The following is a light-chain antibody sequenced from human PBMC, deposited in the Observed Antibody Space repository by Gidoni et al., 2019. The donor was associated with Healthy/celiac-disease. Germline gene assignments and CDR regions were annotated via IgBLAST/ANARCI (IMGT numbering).Light chain of an antibody. J-gene: IGKJ4*01. CDR3: QQSDSTPLT. Sequence: DIQMTQSPSSLSASVGDRVTITCRASQSISSYLNWYQQKPGKAPKLLIYAASSVQSGVPSRFSGSGSGTDFTLTISSLQPEDFATYYCQQSDSTPLTFXGXTKVEIK. CDR2: AAS. CDR1: QSISSY. V-gene: IGKV1-39*01.